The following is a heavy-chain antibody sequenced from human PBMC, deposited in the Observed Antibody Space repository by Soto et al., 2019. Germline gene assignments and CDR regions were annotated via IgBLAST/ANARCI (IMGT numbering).Heavy chain of an antibody. V-gene: IGHV1-69*01. CDR3: ARVENYYDSSGYLTPRFDY. Sequence: QVPLVQSGAEVKKPGSSVKVSCKASGGTFSSYAISWVRQAPGQGLEWMGGIIPIFGTANYAQKFQGRVTITADESTSTAYMELSSLRSEDTAVYYCARVENYYDSSGYLTPRFDYWGQGTLVTVSS. D-gene: IGHD3-22*01. CDR2: IIPIFGTA. J-gene: IGHJ4*02. CDR1: GGTFSSYA.